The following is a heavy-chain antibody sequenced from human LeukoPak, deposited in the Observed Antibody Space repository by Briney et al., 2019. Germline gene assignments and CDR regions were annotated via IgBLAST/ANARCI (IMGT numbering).Heavy chain of an antibody. CDR3: ARSYYYDSSGYPGEDAFDI. J-gene: IGHJ3*02. CDR1: GDSVSSNSAA. D-gene: IGHD3-22*01. V-gene: IGHV6-1*01. CDR2: KYYRSKWYN. Sequence: SQTLSLTCAISGDSVSSNSAAWNWIRQSPSRGLEWLGRKYYRSKWYNDYAVSVRSRITINPDTSKNQFSLQLNSVTPEDTAVYYCARSYYYDSSGYPGEDAFDIWGQGTMVTVSS.